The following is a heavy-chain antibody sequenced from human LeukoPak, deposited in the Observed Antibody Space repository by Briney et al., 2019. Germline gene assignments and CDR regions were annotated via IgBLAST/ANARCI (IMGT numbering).Heavy chain of an antibody. CDR2: IGTAGAT. CDR3: ARSVICSGGTCYPGPVDY. CDR1: GFTFSSYD. J-gene: IGHJ4*02. V-gene: IGHV3-13*04. D-gene: IGHD2-15*01. Sequence: GGSLRLSCVASGFTFSSYDMHWVRQATGKGLEWGSGIGTAGATYSPDSVKGRLIISRENDKNPLYLQMNSLTAGETAVYYCARSVICSGGTCYPGPVDYWGQGTLVTVSS.